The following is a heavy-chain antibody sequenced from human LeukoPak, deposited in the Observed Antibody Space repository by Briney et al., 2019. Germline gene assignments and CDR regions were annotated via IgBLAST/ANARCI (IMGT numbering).Heavy chain of an antibody. CDR2: TYYRSKWYN. Sequence: SQTLSLTCAISGDSVSSNSAAWNWIRQSPSRGLEWLGRTYYRSKWYNDYAVSVKSRITINPDTSKNQFSPQLNSVTPEDTAVYCCARMGSDPHEDAFDIWGQGTMVTVSS. V-gene: IGHV6-1*01. CDR1: GDSVSSNSAA. J-gene: IGHJ3*02. D-gene: IGHD3-10*01. CDR3: ARMGSDPHEDAFDI.